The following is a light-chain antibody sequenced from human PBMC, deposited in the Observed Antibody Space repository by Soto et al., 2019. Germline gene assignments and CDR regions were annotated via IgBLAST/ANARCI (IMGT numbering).Light chain of an antibody. CDR2: DAS. Sequence: DIQMTQSPSTLSASVGDRVTITCRASQTIGSWLARYQQKPGKATELLIYDASTLEGGVPSRFSGSGSGTEFSLTITSLQPDDFATFYCQQYSSFPRTFGQGTKVEIK. V-gene: IGKV1-5*01. CDR1: QTIGSW. CDR3: QQYSSFPRT. J-gene: IGKJ1*01.